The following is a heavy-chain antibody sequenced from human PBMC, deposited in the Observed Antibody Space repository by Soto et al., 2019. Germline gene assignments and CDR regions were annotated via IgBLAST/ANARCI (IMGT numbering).Heavy chain of an antibody. D-gene: IGHD4-17*01. CDR3: ARGRVYGDYFDY. V-gene: IGHV4-34*01. Sequence: SETLSLTCAVYGGSFSGYYWSWIRQPPGKGLEWIGVINHSGSTNYNPSLKSRVTISVDTSKNQFSLKLSSVTAADTAVYYCARGRVYGDYFDYWGQGTLVTVSS. CDR2: INHSGST. J-gene: IGHJ4*02. CDR1: GGSFSGYY.